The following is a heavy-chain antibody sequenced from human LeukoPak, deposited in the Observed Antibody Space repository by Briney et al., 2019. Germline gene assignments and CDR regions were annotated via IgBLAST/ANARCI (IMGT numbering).Heavy chain of an antibody. V-gene: IGHV3-23*01. CDR1: GFTFNNYA. J-gene: IGHJ4*02. D-gene: IGHD6-13*01. Sequence: GGSLRLSCAASGFTFNNYAMSWVRQAPGKGLEWVSAISGSGGSTYYADSVKGRFTISRDNSKNTLYLQMNSLRAEDTAVYYCAKRQQPRDFDYWGQGTLVTVSS. CDR3: AKRQQPRDFDY. CDR2: ISGSGGST.